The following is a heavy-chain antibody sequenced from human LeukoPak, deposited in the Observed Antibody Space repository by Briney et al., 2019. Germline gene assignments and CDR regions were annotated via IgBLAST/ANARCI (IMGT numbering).Heavy chain of an antibody. J-gene: IGHJ4*02. D-gene: IGHD2-21*02. V-gene: IGHV3-30*18. CDR3: AKSSCRGDCYSDY. CDR2: ISYDGSNK. Sequence: GGSLRLSCAASGFTFSYSGIHWVRQAPGKGLEWVSTISYDGSNKYYADSVKGRFTISRDNSKNTLYLQMSSLRAEDTAVYYCAKSSCRGDCYSDYWGQGTLVTVSP. CDR1: GFTFSYSG.